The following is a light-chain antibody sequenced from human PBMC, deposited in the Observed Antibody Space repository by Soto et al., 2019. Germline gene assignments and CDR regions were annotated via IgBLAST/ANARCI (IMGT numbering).Light chain of an antibody. CDR1: QSISTW. CDR2: KAS. V-gene: IGKV1-5*03. CDR3: KQYNSYSRT. Sequence: DIQMTQSPSTLSASVGDRVTITCRANQSISTWLAWYQQEPGKAPKLLIYKASHLDSGVPSRFSGSGSGKEFTLTISSLQPDDFATYFCKQYNSYSRTFGQGTKVEMK. J-gene: IGKJ1*01.